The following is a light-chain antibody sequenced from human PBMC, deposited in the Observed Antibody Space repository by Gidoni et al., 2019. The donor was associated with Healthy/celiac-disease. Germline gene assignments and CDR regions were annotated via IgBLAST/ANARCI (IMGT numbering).Light chain of an antibody. J-gene: IGKJ5*01. CDR1: QSVSFN. V-gene: IGKV3-15*01. CDR2: GAS. Sequence: DIVMTQSPATLSLSPGERASLSCRATQSVSFNLAWSQQKPGQAPRLLIYGASTRATGIPAGFSGSGSGTEFTLTISSLQSEDFAVYYCQQYHNWPITFGQGTRLEIK. CDR3: QQYHNWPIT.